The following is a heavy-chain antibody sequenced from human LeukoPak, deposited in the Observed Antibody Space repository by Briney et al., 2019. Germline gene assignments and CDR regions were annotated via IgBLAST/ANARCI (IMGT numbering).Heavy chain of an antibody. V-gene: IGHV3-30*18. D-gene: IGHD2-2*01. CDR2: IAYDGSNK. Sequence: GSLRLSCAASGFTFSNYGMHWVRQAPGKGLEWVAVIAYDGSNKYYADSVKGRFTISRDNSKNTLYLQMNSLRAEDTAVFYCAKDMGYCSSTSCPLFDYWGQGTLVTVSS. CDR3: AKDMGYCSSTSCPLFDY. J-gene: IGHJ4*02. CDR1: GFTFSNYG.